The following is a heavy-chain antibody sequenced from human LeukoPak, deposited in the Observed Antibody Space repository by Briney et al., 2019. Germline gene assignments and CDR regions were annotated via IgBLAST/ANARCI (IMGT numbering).Heavy chain of an antibody. V-gene: IGHV4-39*07. J-gene: IGHJ5*02. CDR3: ARGAYCSGGSCSGTRFDP. D-gene: IGHD2-15*01. Sequence: PSETLSLTCTVSGGSISSSSYYWGWIRQPPGKGLEWIGEINHSGRTNYNPSLKSRVTISVDTSKNQFSLNLNSVTAADTAVYYCARGAYCSGGSCSGTRFDPWGQGTLVTVSS. CDR1: GGSISSSSYY. CDR2: INHSGRT.